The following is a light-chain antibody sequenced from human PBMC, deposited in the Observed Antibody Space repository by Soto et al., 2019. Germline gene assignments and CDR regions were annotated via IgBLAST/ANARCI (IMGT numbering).Light chain of an antibody. CDR2: EGS. V-gene: IGLV2-23*01. Sequence: QSALTQPASVSGSPGQSITISCTGTSSDVGSYNLVSWYQQHPGKAPKLMIYEGSKRPSGVSNRFSGSKSDNTASLTISGLQAEDEADYYCCSYAGSSIVVFGGGTQLTVL. J-gene: IGLJ2*01. CDR1: SSDVGSYNL. CDR3: CSYAGSSIVV.